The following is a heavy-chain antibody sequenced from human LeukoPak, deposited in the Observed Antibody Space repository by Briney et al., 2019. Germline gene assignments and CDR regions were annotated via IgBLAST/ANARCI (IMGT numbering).Heavy chain of an antibody. D-gene: IGHD3-10*01. J-gene: IGHJ5*02. V-gene: IGHV4-34*01. CDR2: INHSGST. CDR3: ARVPYGSGENWFDP. Sequence: PSETLSLTCAVYGGSFSGYYWSWIRQPPGKGLEWIGEINHSGSTNYNPSLKSRVTISVDTSKNQFSLKLSSVTAADTAVYYCARVPYGSGENWFDPWGQGALVTVSS. CDR1: GGSFSGYY.